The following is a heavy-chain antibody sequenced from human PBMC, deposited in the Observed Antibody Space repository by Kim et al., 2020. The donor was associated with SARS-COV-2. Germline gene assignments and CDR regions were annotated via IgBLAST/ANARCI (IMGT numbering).Heavy chain of an antibody. V-gene: IGHV3-23*01. J-gene: IGHJ3*02. CDR3: AKERSPLTVVCAFDI. CDR2: ISGSGGST. CDR1: GFTFSSYA. D-gene: IGHD2-15*01. Sequence: GGSLRLSCAASGFTFSSYAMSWVRQAPGKGLEWVSAISGSGGSTYYADSMKGRFTISRDNSKNTLYLQMNRLRVEDTAVYYCAKERSPLTVVCAFDIWGQGTVVTVSS.